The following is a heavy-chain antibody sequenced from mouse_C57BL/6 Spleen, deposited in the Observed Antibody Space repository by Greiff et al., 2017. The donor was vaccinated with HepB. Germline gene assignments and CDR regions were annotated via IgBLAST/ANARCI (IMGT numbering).Heavy chain of an antibody. CDR1: GYTFTSYW. CDR2: IDPSDSYT. J-gene: IGHJ2*01. V-gene: IGHV1-69*01. D-gene: IGHD2-5*01. CDR3: ARSLYYSNFDY. Sequence: VQLQQPGAELVMPGASVKLSCKASGYTFTSYWMHWVKQRPGQGLEWIGEIDPSDSYTNYNQKFKGKSTLTVDKSSSTAYMQLSSLTSEDSAVYYCARSLYYSNFDYWGQGTTLTVSS.